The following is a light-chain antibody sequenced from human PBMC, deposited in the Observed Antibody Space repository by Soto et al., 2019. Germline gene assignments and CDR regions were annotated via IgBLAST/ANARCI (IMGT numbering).Light chain of an antibody. CDR2: KAS. CDR3: QQYSYYAT. V-gene: IGKV1-5*03. CDR1: QSISSW. Sequence: DIQMTQSPSTLSASVGDRVTITCRASQSISSWLAWYQQKPGRAPKLLIYKASSLESGVPSRFSGSGSGTEFTLTVTSLQTEDFATYYCQQYSYYATFGQGTKVEIK. J-gene: IGKJ1*01.